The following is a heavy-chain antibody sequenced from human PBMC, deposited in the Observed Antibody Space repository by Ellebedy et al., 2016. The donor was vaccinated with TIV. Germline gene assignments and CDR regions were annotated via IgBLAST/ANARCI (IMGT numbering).Heavy chain of an antibody. CDR3: ARGIMFGGVFDS. Sequence: SETLSLTXNVSGGSINTYAWSWVRQAPGQGLEWIGYVLDNGDTAYSPSLNSRVTISVDTSKNQFSLKLNSVTAADTAVYYCARGIMFGGVFDSWGQGTLVTVSS. CDR2: VLDNGDT. D-gene: IGHD3-16*01. J-gene: IGHJ4*02. V-gene: IGHV4-59*12. CDR1: GGSINTYA.